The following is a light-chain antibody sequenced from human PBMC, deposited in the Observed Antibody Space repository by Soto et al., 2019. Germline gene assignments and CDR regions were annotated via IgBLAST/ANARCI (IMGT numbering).Light chain of an antibody. CDR2: GAS. CDR1: QSISSSF. V-gene: IGKV3-20*01. J-gene: IGKJ1*01. CDR3: QQYGSSPWT. Sequence: EIVLTQSPGTLSLSPGERATLSCRASQSISSSFLGWYQQKPGQASRLLIYGASSRATGIPDRFSGSGSGTDFTLTISRLEAEDFAVYYCQQYGSSPWTFGQGTKVEIK.